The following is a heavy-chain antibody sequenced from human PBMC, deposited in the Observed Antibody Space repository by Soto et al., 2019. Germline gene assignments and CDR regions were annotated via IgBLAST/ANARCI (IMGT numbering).Heavy chain of an antibody. CDR1: GYTFTSYA. V-gene: IGHV1-3*01. D-gene: IGHD6-13*01. CDR3: ARDLYSTSWYVRAFDM. CDR2: INAGNGNT. Sequence: GASVKVSCKASGYTFTSYAMHWVRQAPGQRLEWMGWINAGNGNTKDAQKFQGRVTMTRDTSTSTVFLELSSLRSGDTAVYFCARDLYSTSWYVRAFDMWGQGTMVTVSS. J-gene: IGHJ3*02.